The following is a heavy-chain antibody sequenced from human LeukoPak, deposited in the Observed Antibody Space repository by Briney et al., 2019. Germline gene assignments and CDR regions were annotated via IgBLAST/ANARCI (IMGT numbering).Heavy chain of an antibody. CDR1: GYTFTGYY. V-gene: IGHV1-2*02. J-gene: IGHJ5*02. D-gene: IGHD5-18*01. Sequence: ASVKVSCKASGYTFTGYYMHWVRQAPGQGLEWMGWINPNSGGTNYAQKFQGRVTMTTDTSTSTAYMELSRMRSDDTAVYYCARARTAMVTDWFDPWGQGTLVTVSS. CDR3: ARARTAMVTDWFDP. CDR2: INPNSGGT.